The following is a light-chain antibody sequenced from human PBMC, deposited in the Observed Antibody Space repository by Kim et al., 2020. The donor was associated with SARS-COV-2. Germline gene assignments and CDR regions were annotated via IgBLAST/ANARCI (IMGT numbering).Light chain of an antibody. V-gene: IGLV6-57*02. J-gene: IGLJ3*02. CDR1: SGSIDSND. CDR3: QYYGSSDGV. CDR2: EDN. Sequence: GKTVTISCTGSSGSIDSNDVQWYQQRPGSAPTTLIYEDNQRPSGVPDRFSGSIDSSSNSASLTISGLKTEDEADYYCQYYGSSDGVFGGGTQLTVL.